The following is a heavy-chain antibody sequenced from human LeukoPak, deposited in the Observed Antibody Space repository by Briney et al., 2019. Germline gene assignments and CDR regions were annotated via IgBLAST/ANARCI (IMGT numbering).Heavy chain of an antibody. CDR2: IYYSGST. J-gene: IGHJ6*03. CDR3: ASASRYQGDYYYYYMDV. Sequence: SETLSLTCTVPGGSISSSSYYWGWIRQPPGKGLEWIGSIYYSGSTYYNPSLKSRVTISVDTSKNKFSLKLSSVTAADTAVYYCASASRYQGDYYYYYMDVWGKGTTVTVSS. CDR1: GGSISSSSYY. V-gene: IGHV4-39*07. D-gene: IGHD3-9*01.